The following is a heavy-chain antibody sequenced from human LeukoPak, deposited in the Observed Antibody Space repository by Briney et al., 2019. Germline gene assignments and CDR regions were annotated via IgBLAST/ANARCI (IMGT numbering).Heavy chain of an antibody. J-gene: IGHJ4*02. V-gene: IGHV3-74*01. CDR1: GFTFSDYW. D-gene: IGHD2-8*01. CDR3: ARVRVYALDS. CDR2: INGDGSST. Sequence: GGSLRLSCAASGFTFSDYWMHWVRQDPGEGLMWVSRINGDGSSTAYADFVKGRFTISRDNAKNTLYLQMNSLTDEDTAVYYCARVRVYALDSWGQGTLVTVSS.